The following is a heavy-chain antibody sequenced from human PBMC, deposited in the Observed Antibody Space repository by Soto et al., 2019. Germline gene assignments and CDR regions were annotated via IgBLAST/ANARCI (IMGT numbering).Heavy chain of an antibody. CDR3: ARGPPTVGSINLVFYY. CDR1: GFTFNNFA. J-gene: IGHJ4*02. CDR2: INSGGEST. Sequence: EVQLLESGGGLVQPGGSLKLSCAASGFTFNNFAMNWVRQAPGKGLEWVSLINSGGESTYYGVSVRGRFTISRDNSKNALYLQMPSLGAEDTAVYFCARGPPTVGSINLVFYYWGQGALVSVSS. V-gene: IGHV3-23*03. D-gene: IGHD1-26*01.